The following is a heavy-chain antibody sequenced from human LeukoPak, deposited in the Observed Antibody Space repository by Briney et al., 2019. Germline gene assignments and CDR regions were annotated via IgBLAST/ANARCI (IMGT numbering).Heavy chain of an antibody. V-gene: IGHV3-7*01. D-gene: IGHD3-22*01. Sequence: GGSLRLSCAASGFTFSIYWMSWVRQAPGKGLEWVANIKQDGSEKYYVDSVKGRFTISRDNAKNSLYLQMNSLRSEDTAVYYCARMPGRNTYYYDSSGYFLDYWGQGTLVTVSS. CDR3: ARMPGRNTYYYDSSGYFLDY. CDR2: IKQDGSEK. J-gene: IGHJ4*02. CDR1: GFTFSIYW.